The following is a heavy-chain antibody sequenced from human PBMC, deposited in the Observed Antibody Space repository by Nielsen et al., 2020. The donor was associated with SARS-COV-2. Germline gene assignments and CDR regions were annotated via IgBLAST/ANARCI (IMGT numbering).Heavy chain of an antibody. CDR2: FDPEDGET. D-gene: IGHD2-2*01. V-gene: IGHV1-24*01. CDR3: ARGRYQLLPPAFDY. J-gene: IGHJ4*02. Sequence: ASLKVSCKVSCFTLTEFSMHWVRQAPGKGLEWMGGFDPEDGETIYAQKFQGRVTMTEDTSTDTAYMELSSLRSEDTAVYYCARGRYQLLPPAFDYWGQGTLVTVSS. CDR1: CFTLTEFS.